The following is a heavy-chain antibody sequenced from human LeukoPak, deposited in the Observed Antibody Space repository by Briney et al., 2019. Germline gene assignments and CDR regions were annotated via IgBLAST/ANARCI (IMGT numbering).Heavy chain of an antibody. V-gene: IGHV3-30*02. CDR2: IRYDGSNK. CDR3: AKDVGLYSFYGSGSYPDY. CDR1: GFTFSSYG. Sequence: GGSLRLSCAASGFTFSSYGMHWVRQAPGKGLEWVAFIRYDGSNKYYADSVKGRFTISRDNSKNTLYLQMNSLGAEDTAVYYCAKDVGLYSFYGSGSYPDYWGQGTLVTVSS. J-gene: IGHJ4*02. D-gene: IGHD3-10*01.